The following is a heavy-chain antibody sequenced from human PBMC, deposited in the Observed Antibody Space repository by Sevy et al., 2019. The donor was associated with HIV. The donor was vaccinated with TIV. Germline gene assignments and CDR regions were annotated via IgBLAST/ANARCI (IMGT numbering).Heavy chain of an antibody. D-gene: IGHD3-9*01. CDR1: GFTLPDYE. CDR2: ISRSGTTI. V-gene: IGHV3-48*03. Sequence: GGSLRLSCVASGFTLPDYEMNWVRQAPGKGLEWVASISRSGTTIYYADSLKGRFTISRDSAKNSLYLQMNSLRAEDTGFYFCARGPGYYDSGSWLDPWGQGTLVTVSS. J-gene: IGHJ5*02. CDR3: ARGPGYYDSGSWLDP.